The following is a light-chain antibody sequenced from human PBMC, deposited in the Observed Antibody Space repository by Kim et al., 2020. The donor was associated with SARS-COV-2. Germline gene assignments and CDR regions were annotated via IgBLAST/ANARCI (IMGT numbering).Light chain of an antibody. J-gene: IGLJ2*01. Sequence: GQSIIIYYTGSNSYIGGYHYVSWYQQHPGKAPQLMIYDVSNRPSEVSNRFSGSESGNTASLTISGLQADDEAYYYCSSHTSSNTLVFGGGTQLTVL. CDR1: NSYIGGYHY. CDR3: SSHTSSNTLV. V-gene: IGLV2-14*03. CDR2: DVS.